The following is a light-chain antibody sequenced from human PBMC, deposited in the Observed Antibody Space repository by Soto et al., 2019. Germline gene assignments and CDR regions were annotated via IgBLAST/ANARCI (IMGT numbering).Light chain of an antibody. CDR2: DAS. CDR1: HRGSSY. CDR3: HQRSNWPARYT. V-gene: IGKV3-11*01. J-gene: IGKJ2*01. Sequence: EIVLTQSPATLSLSPGERATLSCRASHRGSSYLAWYQQKPVQAPRLLIYDASNRATGIPASYSGSGSGTACTLTISSLEPDDFAVYYCHQRSNWPARYTFGQGTKLEIK.